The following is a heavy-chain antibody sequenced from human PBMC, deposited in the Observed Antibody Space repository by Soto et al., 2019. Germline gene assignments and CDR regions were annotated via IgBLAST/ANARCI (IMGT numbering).Heavy chain of an antibody. Sequence: PSETLSLTCTVSGGSITNYYWSWIRQPPGKGLEWIGNVYYSGSTNYNPSLKSRVTISVDTSKNQFSLKLSSVTAADTAVYYCARDTGGGSYHIDYWGQGTLVTVSS. CDR2: VYYSGST. V-gene: IGHV4-59*01. CDR1: GGSITNYY. D-gene: IGHD1-26*01. J-gene: IGHJ4*02. CDR3: ARDTGGGSYHIDY.